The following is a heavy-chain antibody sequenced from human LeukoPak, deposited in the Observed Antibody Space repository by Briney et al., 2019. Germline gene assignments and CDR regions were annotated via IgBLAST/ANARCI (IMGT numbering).Heavy chain of an antibody. D-gene: IGHD4-17*01. CDR3: ATLSSDYGDSWFDP. J-gene: IGHJ5*02. V-gene: IGHV1-8*02. Sequence: ASVKVSCKASGYTFTSYDINWVRQATGQGLEWMGWMNPNSGNTGYAQKFQGRVTMTEDTSTDTAYMELSSLRSEDTAVYYCATLSSDYGDSWFDPWGQGTLVTVSS. CDR1: GYTFTSYD. CDR2: MNPNSGNT.